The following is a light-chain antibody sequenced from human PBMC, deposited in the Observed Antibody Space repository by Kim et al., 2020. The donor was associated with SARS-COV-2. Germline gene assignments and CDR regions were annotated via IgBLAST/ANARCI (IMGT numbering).Light chain of an antibody. CDR3: QQYDDLPFT. CDR2: GAS. J-gene: IGKJ3*01. Sequence: ASVGDRVTITCQASHDISNYLNWYQQKPEKAPKLLISGASNLEAGVPSRFGGSGSGRDFTFTINSLQPDDIATYYCQQYDDLPFTFGPGTKVDIK. V-gene: IGKV1-33*01. CDR1: HDISNY.